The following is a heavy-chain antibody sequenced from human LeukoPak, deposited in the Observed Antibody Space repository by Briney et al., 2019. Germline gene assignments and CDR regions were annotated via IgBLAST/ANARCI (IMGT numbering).Heavy chain of an antibody. CDR2: NDWDDDK. Sequence: SGPTLVNPPQTLTLTCNFSGLSRGTRGMRVSWIRQPPGKALEWLARNDWDDDKFYSTSLKTRLTISKDTTKNQVVLTMTNMDPVDTATYYCARLNSGTYLDYWGQGTLVTVSS. J-gene: IGHJ4*02. D-gene: IGHD1-26*01. V-gene: IGHV2-70*04. CDR1: GLSRGTRGMR. CDR3: ARLNSGTYLDY.